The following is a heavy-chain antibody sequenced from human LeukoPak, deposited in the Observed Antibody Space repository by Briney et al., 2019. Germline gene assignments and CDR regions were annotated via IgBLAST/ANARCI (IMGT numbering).Heavy chain of an antibody. CDR3: ARDVMAGAGTLGFDC. CDR1: GFTFGSFG. D-gene: IGHD5-24*01. CDR2: IAYDGNDE. J-gene: IGHJ4*02. Sequence: GRSLRLSCVAYGFTFGSFGMHWVRQAPGKGLDWVAVIAYDGNDENYADSVKGRFTISRDNFKNTLYLQMNSLGPEDTAMYYCARDVMAGAGTLGFDCWGQGALVTVSS. V-gene: IGHV3-30*04.